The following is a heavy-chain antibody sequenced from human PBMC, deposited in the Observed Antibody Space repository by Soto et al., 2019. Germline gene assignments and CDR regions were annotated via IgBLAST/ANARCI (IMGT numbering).Heavy chain of an antibody. Sequence: GESLKISCAASGFTFSSYGMHWVRQAPGKGLEWVAVISYDGSNKYYADSVKGRFTISRDNSKNTLYLQMNSLRAEDTAVYYCAKDFAGNGDNLDYWGQGTLVTVSS. CDR3: AKDFAGNGDNLDY. CDR2: ISYDGSNK. J-gene: IGHJ4*02. V-gene: IGHV3-30*18. D-gene: IGHD4-17*01. CDR1: GFTFSSYG.